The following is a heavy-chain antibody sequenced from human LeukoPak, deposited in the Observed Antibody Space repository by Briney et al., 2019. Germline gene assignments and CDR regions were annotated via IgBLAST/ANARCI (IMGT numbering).Heavy chain of an antibody. CDR2: ISFDGYSQ. Sequence: GGSLRLSCAASGFTFNNYGMHWVRQAPGKGLEWVALISFDGYSQGYTDSVKGRFNISRDNSRNTLYLQMTRLRPRDTAVYYCARDLGSALDDWGQGTQVTVSS. V-gene: IGHV3-30*03. D-gene: IGHD6-19*01. CDR3: ARDLGSALDD. J-gene: IGHJ4*02. CDR1: GFTFNNYG.